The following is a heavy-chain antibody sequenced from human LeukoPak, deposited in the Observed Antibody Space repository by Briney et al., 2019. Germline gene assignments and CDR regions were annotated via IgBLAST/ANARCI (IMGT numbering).Heavy chain of an antibody. CDR3: AVSPNDYYYGMDV. J-gene: IGHJ6*04. CDR1: GFTFSSYA. V-gene: IGHV3-30-3*01. Sequence: GGSLRLSCAASGFTFSSYAMHWVRQAPGKGLEWVAVISYDGSNKYYADSVKGRFTISRDNSKNTLYLQMNSLRAEDTAVYYCAVSPNDYYYGMDVWGKGTTVTVSS. CDR2: ISYDGSNK.